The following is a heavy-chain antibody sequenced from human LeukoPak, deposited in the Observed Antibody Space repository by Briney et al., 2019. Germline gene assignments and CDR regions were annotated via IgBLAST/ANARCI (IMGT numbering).Heavy chain of an antibody. D-gene: IGHD3-10*01. CDR2: INPNSGGT. V-gene: IGHV1-2*02. J-gene: IGHJ3*02. Sequence: WASVKVSCMASGYTFTGYYMHWVRQAPGQGLEWMGWINPNSGGTNYAQKFQGRVTMTRDTSISTAYMELSRLRSDDTAVYYCARSRMVRGVNDAFDICNQGTMVTV. CDR3: ARSRMVRGVNDAFDI. CDR1: GYTFTGYY.